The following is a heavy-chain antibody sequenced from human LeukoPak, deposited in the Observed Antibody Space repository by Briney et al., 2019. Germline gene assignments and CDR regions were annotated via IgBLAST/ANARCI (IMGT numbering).Heavy chain of an antibody. J-gene: IGHJ5*02. Sequence: PSETLSLTCTVSGYSISSGYYWGWIRQPPGKGLEWIGSIFNSGITYYNPSLKSRVTISVDTSKNQFSLKLSSVTAADTAVYYCARDSVLLWFGELLGRTDANWFDPWGQGTLVTVSS. CDR1: GYSISSGYY. CDR2: IFNSGIT. D-gene: IGHD3-10*01. V-gene: IGHV4-38-2*02. CDR3: ARDSVLLWFGELLGRTDANWFDP.